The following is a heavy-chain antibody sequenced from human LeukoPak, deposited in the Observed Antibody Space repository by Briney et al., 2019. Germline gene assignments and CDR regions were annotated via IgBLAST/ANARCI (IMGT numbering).Heavy chain of an antibody. D-gene: IGHD1-26*01. CDR1: GFNFNSYW. V-gene: IGHV3-7*01. Sequence: GGSLRLSCAVSGFNFNSYWMNWVRQAPGKGLEWVANIKQDESEKNYVDSVKGRFTISRDNANNLLHLQMNNLRADDTAVYYCARDRPPRSTGSYAFWGQGTLVTVSS. CDR3: ARDRPPRSTGSYAF. J-gene: IGHJ4*02. CDR2: IKQDESEK.